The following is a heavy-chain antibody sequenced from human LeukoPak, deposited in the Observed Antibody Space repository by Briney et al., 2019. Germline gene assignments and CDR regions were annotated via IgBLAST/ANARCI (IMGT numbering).Heavy chain of an antibody. Sequence: PGGSLRLSCAASGFTFSGSAMHWVRQASGKGLEWVGRIRSKANSYATAYAASVKGRFTISRDDSKNTAYLQMNSLKTEDTAVYYCARRGSYIRAFDIWGQGTMVTVSS. CDR2: IRSKANSYAT. CDR3: ARRGSYIRAFDI. D-gene: IGHD1-26*01. CDR1: GFTFSGSA. V-gene: IGHV3-73*01. J-gene: IGHJ3*02.